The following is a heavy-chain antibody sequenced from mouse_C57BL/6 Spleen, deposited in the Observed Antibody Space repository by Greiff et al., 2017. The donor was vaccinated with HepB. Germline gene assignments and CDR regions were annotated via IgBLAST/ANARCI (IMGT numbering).Heavy chain of an antibody. D-gene: IGHD3-3*01. Sequence: EVQLVESGGGLVQPGGSMKLSCVASGFTFSNYWMNWVRQSPEKGLEWVAQIRWKSDNYPTNYAVSVKGRFTISRDDSKSSVYLQTNNLRAEDTGIYYCTCDRMRTGDYMDYWGQGTSVTVSS. CDR3: TCDRMRTGDYMDY. V-gene: IGHV6-3*01. CDR2: IRWKSDNYPT. J-gene: IGHJ4*01. CDR1: GFTFSNYW.